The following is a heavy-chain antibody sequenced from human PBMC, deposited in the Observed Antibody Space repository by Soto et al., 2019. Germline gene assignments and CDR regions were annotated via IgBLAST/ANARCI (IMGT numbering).Heavy chain of an antibody. CDR2: ISGSGGST. CDR3: AKAPPQDDFWSGYYSGAYYYGMDV. CDR1: GFTFSSYA. Sequence: TGGSLRLSCAASGFTFSSYAMSWVRQAPGKGLEWVSAISGSGGSTYYADSVKGRFTISRDNSKNTLYLQMNSLRAEDTAVYYCAKAPPQDDFWSGYYSGAYYYGMDVWGQGTTVTVSS. D-gene: IGHD3-3*01. J-gene: IGHJ6*02. V-gene: IGHV3-23*01.